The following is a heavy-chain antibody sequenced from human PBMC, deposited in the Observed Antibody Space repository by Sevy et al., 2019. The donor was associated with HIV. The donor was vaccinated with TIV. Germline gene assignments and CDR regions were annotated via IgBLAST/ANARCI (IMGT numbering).Heavy chain of an antibody. CDR2: ISGSGGST. Sequence: GGSLRLSCAASGFTFSSYAMSWVRQAPGKGLEWVSAISGSGGSTYYADSVKGRFTISRDNSKNTLYLQMNSLRAEDTAVYYCAKDGAWFGEHKYMDVWGKGTTVTVSS. V-gene: IGHV3-23*01. D-gene: IGHD3-10*01. CDR3: AKDGAWFGEHKYMDV. J-gene: IGHJ6*03. CDR1: GFTFSSYA.